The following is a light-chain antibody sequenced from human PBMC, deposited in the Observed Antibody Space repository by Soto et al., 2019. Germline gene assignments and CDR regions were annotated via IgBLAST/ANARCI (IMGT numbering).Light chain of an antibody. CDR3: SSYTTSSYVL. CDR2: EVS. Sequence: QSVLTQPAAVSGSPGQSITISCTRTRSDIGGHNFVSWYQHHPGKAPKLLIYEVSYRASGVSNRFTGSKSATTASLTISGLQAEDEADYSCSSYTTSSYVLFGGGTKLTVL. J-gene: IGLJ2*01. V-gene: IGLV2-14*01. CDR1: RSDIGGHNF.